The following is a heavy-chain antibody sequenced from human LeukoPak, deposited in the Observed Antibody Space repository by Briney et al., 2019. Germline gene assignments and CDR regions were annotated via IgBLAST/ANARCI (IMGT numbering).Heavy chain of an antibody. J-gene: IGHJ4*02. D-gene: IGHD3-16*01. CDR2: IIPILGIA. CDR3: ARGGNFDY. V-gene: IGHV1-69*02. Sequence: APGQGLEWMGRIIPILGIANYAQKFQGRVTITADKSTSTAYMELSSLRSEDTAVYYCARGGNFDYWGQGTLVTVSS.